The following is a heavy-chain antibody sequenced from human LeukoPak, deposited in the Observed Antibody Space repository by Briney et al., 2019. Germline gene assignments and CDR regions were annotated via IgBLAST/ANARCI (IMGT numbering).Heavy chain of an antibody. J-gene: IGHJ3*02. Sequence: SETLSLTCTVSGGSIRSSNYYWGWIRQPPGKGLEWTGTIYHNGGTYYNPSLQSRVTISVDTSKNQFSLKLNSVTAPDTGIYYCARRAVTGTGVDAFDIWGQGTMVTVSS. CDR3: ARRAVTGTGVDAFDI. CDR2: IYHNGGT. V-gene: IGHV4-39*01. CDR1: GGSIRSSNYY. D-gene: IGHD6-19*01.